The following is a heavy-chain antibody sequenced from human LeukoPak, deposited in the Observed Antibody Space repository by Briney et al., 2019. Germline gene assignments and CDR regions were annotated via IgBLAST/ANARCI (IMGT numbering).Heavy chain of an antibody. CDR3: ARDRLDYGDSYTLDS. J-gene: IGHJ4*02. D-gene: IGHD4-17*01. CDR1: GGTLNSYA. CDR2: IIPVLDMA. V-gene: IGHV1-69*04. Sequence: SVRVSCKASGGTLNSYAISWVRQAPGQGLEWMGRIIPVLDMANHAEEFQARVTITADKSTSTAYMELSSLRSEDTAIYYCARDRLDYGDSYTLDSWGQGTLVTVSS.